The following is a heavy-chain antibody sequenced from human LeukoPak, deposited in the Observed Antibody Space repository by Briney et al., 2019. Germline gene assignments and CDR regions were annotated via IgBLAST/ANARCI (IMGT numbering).Heavy chain of an antibody. CDR1: GFTFSNFG. V-gene: IGHV3-33*01. CDR2: ICYGGSNK. CDR3: GRDACFHARCCYSDI. D-gene: IGHD2-21*01. J-gene: IGHJ3*02. Sequence: PGGSLRLSCAASGFTFSNFGMHWVRQAPGKGLEWVSVICYGGSNKYYADSVQGRFTISRDNSKNTLYLQMDSLRAEDTAVYYFGRDACFHARCCYSDIWGQGKIGTVSP.